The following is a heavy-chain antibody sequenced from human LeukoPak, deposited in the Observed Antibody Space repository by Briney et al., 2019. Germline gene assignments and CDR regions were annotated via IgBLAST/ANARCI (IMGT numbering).Heavy chain of an antibody. D-gene: IGHD5-24*01. CDR2: IYYSGST. CDR3: ARGRWLSNFDY. Sequence: SETLSLTCTVSGGSIRSYYWSWIRQPPGKGLEWIGYIYYSGSTNYNPSLKSRVTISVDTSKNQSSLKLSSVTAADTAVYYCARGRWLSNFDYWGQGTLVTASS. CDR1: GGSIRSYY. V-gene: IGHV4-59*01. J-gene: IGHJ4*02.